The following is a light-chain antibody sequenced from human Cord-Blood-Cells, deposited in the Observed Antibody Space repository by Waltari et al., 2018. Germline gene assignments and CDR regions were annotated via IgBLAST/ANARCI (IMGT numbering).Light chain of an antibody. J-gene: IGLJ3*02. V-gene: IGLV3-25*03. Sequence: SYELTQPPSVSVSPGQTARITCSGDALPKQYADWYQQKPGQAPVLVIYNDSERHSGSPERFSGSRSGETVTLTISGVQAEDEADYYCQSADSSGTYDWVFGGGTKLTVL. CDR2: NDS. CDR1: ALPKQY. CDR3: QSADSSGTYDWV.